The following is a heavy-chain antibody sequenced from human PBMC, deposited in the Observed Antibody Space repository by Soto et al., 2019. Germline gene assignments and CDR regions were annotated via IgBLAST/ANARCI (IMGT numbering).Heavy chain of an antibody. D-gene: IGHD6-19*01. Sequence: PGGTLRLSCAASGFTFSSYAMHWVRQAPGKGLEWVAVISYDGSNKYYADSVKGRFTISRDNSKNTLYLQMNSLRAEDTAVYYCARNSGMLAGPVDYWGHGTLVTVFS. V-gene: IGHV3-30-3*01. J-gene: IGHJ4*01. CDR2: ISYDGSNK. CDR1: GFTFSSYA. CDR3: ARNSGMLAGPVDY.